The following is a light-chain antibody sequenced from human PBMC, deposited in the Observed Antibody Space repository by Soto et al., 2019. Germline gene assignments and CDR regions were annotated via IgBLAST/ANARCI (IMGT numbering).Light chain of an antibody. CDR2: GAS. V-gene: IGKV1-6*01. J-gene: IGKJ4*01. CDR3: QQDYNYPFT. Sequence: AIQMTQSPSSLSASVGDRVTITCRASQNIRKDLAWYQQKPGKAPQILIYGASTLQTGVASRFSGSGSATDFTLTISSLQPEDSAAYYCQQDYNYPFTFGRGTKVDIK. CDR1: QNIRKD.